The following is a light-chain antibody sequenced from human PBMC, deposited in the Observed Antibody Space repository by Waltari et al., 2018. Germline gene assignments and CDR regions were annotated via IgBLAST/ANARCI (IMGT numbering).Light chain of an antibody. CDR1: RSVSRY. V-gene: IGKV3-11*01. CDR2: DTS. CDR3: QQRTSWPLT. Sequence: VLTQSPATLSLSPGERATLSCRASRSVSRYLAWYQQKPGQAPRLLISDTSNRATGIPDRFSGSGSGTDFTLTISSLEPEDFAVYYCQQRTSWPLTFGGGTKVELK. J-gene: IGKJ4*01.